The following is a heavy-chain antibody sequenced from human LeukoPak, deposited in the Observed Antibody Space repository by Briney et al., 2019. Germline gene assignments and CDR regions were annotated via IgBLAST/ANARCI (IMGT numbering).Heavy chain of an antibody. V-gene: IGHV4-59*01. CDR3: ARGSGWYYY. Sequence: KPSETLSLTCTVSGGSISSYYWSWIRQPPGKGLEWIGYIYYGGSTNYNPSLKSRVTISVDTSKNQFSLKLSSVTAADTAVYYCARGSGWYYYWGQGTLVTVSS. CDR1: GGSISSYY. J-gene: IGHJ4*02. CDR2: IYYGGST. D-gene: IGHD6-19*01.